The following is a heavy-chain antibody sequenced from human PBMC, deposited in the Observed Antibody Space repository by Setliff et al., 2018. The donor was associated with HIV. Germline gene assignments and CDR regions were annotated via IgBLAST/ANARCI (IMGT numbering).Heavy chain of an antibody. J-gene: IGHJ6*03. CDR3: ARRVGITIFGAPNQYYYMDV. V-gene: IGHV4-59*01. Sequence: SETLSLTCTVSGGPISSYYWSWIRQPPGKGLEWIGYISYSGSTIYNPSLKSRVTISVDTSKNQLSLKLNSVTGADTAIFYCARRVGITIFGAPNQYYYMDVWGKGTTVTVSS. D-gene: IGHD3-3*01. CDR2: ISYSGST. CDR1: GGPISSYY.